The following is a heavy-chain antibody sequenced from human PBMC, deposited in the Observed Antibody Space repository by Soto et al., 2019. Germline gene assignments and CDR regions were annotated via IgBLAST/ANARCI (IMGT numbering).Heavy chain of an antibody. V-gene: IGHV4-59*01. CDR2: IYYSGST. Sequence: PSETLSLTCTVSGGSISSYYWSWIRQAPGKGLEWIGYIYYSGSTNYNPSLKSRVTISVDTSKNQFSLKLSSVTAADTAVYYCARDRAAGYYYGMDVWGQATTVTVSS. J-gene: IGHJ6*02. D-gene: IGHD6-13*01. CDR3: ARDRAAGYYYGMDV. CDR1: GGSISSYY.